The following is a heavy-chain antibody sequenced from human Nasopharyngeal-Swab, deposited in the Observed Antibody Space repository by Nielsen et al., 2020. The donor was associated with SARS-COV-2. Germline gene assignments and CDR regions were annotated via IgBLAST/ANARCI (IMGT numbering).Heavy chain of an antibody. J-gene: IGHJ6*02. CDR1: GFTSSSYW. CDR3: ARGYGSYPYYYGMDV. Sequence: GGSLRLSCAASGFTSSSYWMHWVRQAPGKGLVWVSRINSDGSSTSYADSVKGRFTISRDNAKNTLYLQMNSLRAEDTAVYYCARGYGSYPYYYGMDVWGQGTTVTVSS. V-gene: IGHV3-74*01. CDR2: INSDGSST. D-gene: IGHD1-26*01.